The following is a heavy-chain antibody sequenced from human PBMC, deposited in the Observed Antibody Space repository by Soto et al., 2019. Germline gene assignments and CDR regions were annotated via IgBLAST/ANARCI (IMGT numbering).Heavy chain of an antibody. V-gene: IGHV4-30-4*01. J-gene: IGHJ4*02. CDR3: ARGMLGGIAAAGTTVFDY. CDR2: IYYSGST. CDR1: GGSISSGDYY. Sequence: PSETLSLTCTVSGGSISSGDYYWSWIRQPPGKGLEWIGYIYYSGSTYYNPSLKSRVTISVDTSKNQFSLKLSSVTAADTAVYYCARGMLGGIAAAGTTVFDYWGQGTLVTVSS. D-gene: IGHD6-13*01.